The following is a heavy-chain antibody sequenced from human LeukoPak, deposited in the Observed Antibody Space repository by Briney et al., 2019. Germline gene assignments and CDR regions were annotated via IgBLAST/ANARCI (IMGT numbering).Heavy chain of an antibody. J-gene: IGHJ4*02. CDR1: GYTFTGYY. CDR3: ARVVSSRWYDY. D-gene: IGHD6-13*01. V-gene: IGHV1-2*02. Sequence: ASVKDSLMASGYTFTGYYMHGVRQAPGQGLEWMGWINPNSGGTNYAQKFQGRVTITRDTSISTAYMELSRLRSDDTAVYYCARVVSSRWYDYWGQGPVVTVSS. CDR2: INPNSGGT.